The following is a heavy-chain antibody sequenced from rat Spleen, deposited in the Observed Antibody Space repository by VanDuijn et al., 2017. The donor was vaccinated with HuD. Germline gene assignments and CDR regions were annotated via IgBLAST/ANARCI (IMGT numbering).Heavy chain of an antibody. CDR1: GFTFSNHG. CDR3: ARKYSGYNSYYFDY. V-gene: IGHV5-29*01. Sequence: EVQLVESGGGLVQPGRSLKLSCGASGFTFSNHGMAWVRQAPTKGLEWVASISYDGSNTYYRDSVKGRFTISRDNAKSTLYLQMDSLRSEDTATYYCARKYSGYNSYYFDYWGQGVMVTVSS. J-gene: IGHJ2*01. D-gene: IGHD1-9*01. CDR2: ISYDGSNT.